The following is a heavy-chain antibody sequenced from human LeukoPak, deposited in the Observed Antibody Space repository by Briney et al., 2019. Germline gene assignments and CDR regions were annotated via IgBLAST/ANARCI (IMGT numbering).Heavy chain of an antibody. CDR1: GFIFSTYG. CDR3: AKPVYSRGWYASTFAC. Sequence: GGPLRLPCRASGFIFSTYGMHGFPQAPGKGLEWLSYISSSGSTIYYAHSVKGRFTISRDNATNSPYLQLNSPRAEATAVFSCAKPVYSRGWYASTFACWGQGALVTVSS. D-gene: IGHD6-19*01. CDR2: ISSSGSTI. V-gene: IGHV3-48*03. J-gene: IGHJ4*02.